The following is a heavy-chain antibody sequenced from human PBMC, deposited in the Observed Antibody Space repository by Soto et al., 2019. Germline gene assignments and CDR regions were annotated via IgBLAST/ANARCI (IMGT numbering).Heavy chain of an antibody. CDR3: ARDQLLCSGGSCYSGFWFDP. J-gene: IGHJ5*02. CDR1: GGSISSGGYY. D-gene: IGHD2-15*01. CDR2: IYYSGST. Sequence: SETLALTCTVSGGSISSGGYYWSWLRQHPGKGLEWIGYIYYSGSTYYNPSLKSRVTISVDTSKNQFSLKLSSVTAADTAVYYCARDQLLCSGGSCYSGFWFDPWGQGTLVTVSS. V-gene: IGHV4-31*03.